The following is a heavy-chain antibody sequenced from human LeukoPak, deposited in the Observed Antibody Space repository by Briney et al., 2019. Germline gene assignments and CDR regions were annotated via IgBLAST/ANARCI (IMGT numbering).Heavy chain of an antibody. CDR3: ARVPPYRYCYGPFDY. J-gene: IGHJ4*02. Sequence: ASVKVSCKVSGYTFTGYYMHWVRQAPGQGLEWMGRINPNSGGTNYAQKFQGRVTMTRDTSISTAYMELSRLRSDDTAVYYCARVPPYRYCYGPFDYWGQGTLVTVSS. V-gene: IGHV1-2*06. CDR1: GYTFTGYY. CDR2: INPNSGGT. D-gene: IGHD5-18*01.